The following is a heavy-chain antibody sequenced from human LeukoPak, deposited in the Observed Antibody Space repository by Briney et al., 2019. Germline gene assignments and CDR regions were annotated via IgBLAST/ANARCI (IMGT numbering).Heavy chain of an antibody. CDR1: GGSFSGYY. Sequence: PSETLSLTCAVYGGSFSGYYWSWIRQPPGKGLEWIGEINHSGSTNYNPSLKSRVTISVDRSKNQFSLKLSSVTAADTAVYYCARVGIQLWLRGAFDIWGQGTMVTVSS. V-gene: IGHV4-34*01. D-gene: IGHD5-18*01. CDR3: ARVGIQLWLRGAFDI. CDR2: INHSGST. J-gene: IGHJ3*02.